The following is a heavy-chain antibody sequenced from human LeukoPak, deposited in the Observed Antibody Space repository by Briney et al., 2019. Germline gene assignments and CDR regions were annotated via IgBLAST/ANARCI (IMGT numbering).Heavy chain of an antibody. CDR3: ARAEQWLVGGDFGYYYYYYMDV. CDR1: GDSVSSNSAA. Sequence: SQTLSLTCAISGDSVSSNSAAWNWIRQSPSRGLEWLGRTYYRSKWYNDYAVSVKSRITINPDTSKNQFSLQLNSVTPEDTAVYYCARAEQWLVGGDFGYYYYYYMDVWGKGTTVTVSS. CDR2: TYYRSKWYN. V-gene: IGHV6-1*01. D-gene: IGHD6-19*01. J-gene: IGHJ6*03.